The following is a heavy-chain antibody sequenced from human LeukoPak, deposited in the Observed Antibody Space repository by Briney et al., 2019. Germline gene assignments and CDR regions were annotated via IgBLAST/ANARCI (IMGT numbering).Heavy chain of an antibody. J-gene: IGHJ6*02. CDR3: ARDPYYYDTSGRSYYYYGMDV. CDR1: GFTFSSYE. CDR2: ISSSGSTI. V-gene: IGHV3-48*03. Sequence: PGGSLRLSCAASGFTFSSYEMNWVRQAPGKGLEWVSHISSSGSTIYYADSVKGRFTISRDNAKNSLSLQMNSLRAEDTAVYYCARDPYYYDTSGRSYYYYGMDVWGQGTTVTASS. D-gene: IGHD3-22*01.